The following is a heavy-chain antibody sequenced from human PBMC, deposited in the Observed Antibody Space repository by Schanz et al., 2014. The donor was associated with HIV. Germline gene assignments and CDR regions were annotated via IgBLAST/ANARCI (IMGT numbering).Heavy chain of an antibody. CDR2: IWYDGSNK. CDR1: GFTFSSYG. V-gene: IGHV3-33*03. Sequence: QVQLVESGGGVVQPGRSLRLSCAASGFTFSSYGMHWVRQAPGKGLEWVAIIWYDGSNKYYADSVKGRFTISRDNAKNSLYLQMNSLRAEDTALYYCAKDRITGTAPPNYGMDVWGQGTTVTVSS. D-gene: IGHD1-20*01. CDR3: AKDRITGTAPPNYGMDV. J-gene: IGHJ6*02.